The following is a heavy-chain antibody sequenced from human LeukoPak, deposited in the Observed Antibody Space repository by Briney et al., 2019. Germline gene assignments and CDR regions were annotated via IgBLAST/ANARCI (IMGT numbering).Heavy chain of an antibody. J-gene: IGHJ6*03. D-gene: IGHD2-2*01. CDR3: ASSKYYYYYYMDV. CDR1: GGSISSYY. V-gene: IGHV4-59*01. Sequence: PSETLSLTCTVPGGSISSYYWSWIRQPPGKGLEWIGYIYYSGSTNYNPSLKSRVTISVDTSKNQFSLKLSSVTAADTAVYYCASSKYYYYYYMDVWGKGTTVTISS. CDR2: IYYSGST.